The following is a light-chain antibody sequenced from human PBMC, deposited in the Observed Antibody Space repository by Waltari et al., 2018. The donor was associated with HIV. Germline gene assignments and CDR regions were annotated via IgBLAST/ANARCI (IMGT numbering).Light chain of an antibody. CDR1: KLGDKY. J-gene: IGLJ2*01. V-gene: IGLV3-1*01. Sequence: SYEVTQPPSVSVSPGQTATVTCSGDKLGDKYSSWYQQKPGQSPVLVIYQYTKRPSGIPERFSGSNSGNTATLTISGTQAVDEADYYCQACDSTTVTFGGGTKLTVL. CDR3: QACDSTTVT. CDR2: QYT.